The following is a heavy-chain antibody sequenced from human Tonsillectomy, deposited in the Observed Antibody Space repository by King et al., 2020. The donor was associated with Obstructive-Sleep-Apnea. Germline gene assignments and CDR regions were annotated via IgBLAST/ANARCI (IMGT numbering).Heavy chain of an antibody. CDR3: ASKDSSGMDV. CDR1: GYSISSGYY. Sequence: QVQLQESGPGLVKPSETLSLTCTVSGYSISSGYYWGWIRQPPGKGLGGVGGVYHSGSTYSNPSLKSRVTLSVDTSKNQFSRKLSSVTAADTAVYYCASKDSSGMDVWGQGTTVTVSS. J-gene: IGHJ6*02. CDR2: VYHSGST. V-gene: IGHV4-38-2*02. D-gene: IGHD3-22*01.